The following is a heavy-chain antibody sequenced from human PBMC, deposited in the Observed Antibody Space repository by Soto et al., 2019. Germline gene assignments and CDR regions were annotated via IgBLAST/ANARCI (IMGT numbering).Heavy chain of an antibody. CDR3: TKGGEYSYTFDY. J-gene: IGHJ4*02. Sequence: GGSLRLSCAASGFIFRSYPMNWVAQAPGKGLEWVSSISVTGGSTYYADSVKGRFTISRDYSKATLSLQMNTLRAEDTAVYYCTKGGEYSYTFDYWAQGTLVTVSS. V-gene: IGHV3-23*01. CDR1: GFIFRSYP. CDR2: ISVTGGST. D-gene: IGHD5-18*01.